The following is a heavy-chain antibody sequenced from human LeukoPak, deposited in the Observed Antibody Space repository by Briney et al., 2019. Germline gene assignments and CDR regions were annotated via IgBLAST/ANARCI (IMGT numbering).Heavy chain of an antibody. J-gene: IGHJ4*02. CDR3: ARHDCSGGSCPLAY. CDR1: GHTFTSYW. D-gene: IGHD2-15*01. CDR2: IDPSDSHA. Sequence: GESLKISCKGSGHTFTSYWITWVRQMPGKGLEWMGRIDPSDSHASYSPSLQGHVTISADKSINTAYLQWSSLKASDTAMYYCARHDCSGGSCPLAYWGQGTLVTVPS. V-gene: IGHV5-10-1*01.